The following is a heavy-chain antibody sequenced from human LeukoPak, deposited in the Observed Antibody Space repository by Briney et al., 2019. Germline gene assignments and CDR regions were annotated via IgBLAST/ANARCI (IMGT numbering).Heavy chain of an antibody. CDR3: AKEDVDYDFWSGYYNGPNLGAFDI. CDR1: GFTFSSYG. CDR2: IRYDRSNK. J-gene: IGHJ3*02. D-gene: IGHD3-3*01. V-gene: IGHV3-30*02. Sequence: QPGGSLRLSCAASGFTFSSYGMHWVRQAPGKGLEWVAFIRYDRSNKYYADSVKGRFTISRDNSKNTLYLQMNSLRAEDTAVYYCAKEDVDYDFWSGYYNGPNLGAFDIWGQGTMVTVSS.